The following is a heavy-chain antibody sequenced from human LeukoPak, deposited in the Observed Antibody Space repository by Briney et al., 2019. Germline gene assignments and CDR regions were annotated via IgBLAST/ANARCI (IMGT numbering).Heavy chain of an antibody. Sequence: PSETLSLTCTVSGGSISSSSYYWGWIRQPPGKGLEWIGSIYYSGSTYYNPSLKSRVSISVDTSKNQFSLKLSSVTAADTAVYYCARAEGYDFWSGYSTRFDVWGKGTTVTVSS. V-gene: IGHV4-39*07. CDR2: IYYSGST. CDR1: GGSISSSSYY. J-gene: IGHJ6*03. D-gene: IGHD3-3*01. CDR3: ARAEGYDFWSGYSTRFDV.